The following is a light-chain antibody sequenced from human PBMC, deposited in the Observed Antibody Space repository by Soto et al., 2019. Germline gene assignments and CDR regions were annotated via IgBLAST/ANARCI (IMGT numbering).Light chain of an antibody. CDR1: QSISSW. Sequence: DIQMTQSPSTLSASVGDRVIITCRASQSISSWLAWYQQKPGKAPKLLIYKASTLKSGVPSRFSGSGSGTDFTLTTSSLQPEDVATYYCQKYNGALWTFGQGTKVDIK. V-gene: IGKV1-5*03. CDR2: KAS. CDR3: QKYNGALWT. J-gene: IGKJ1*01.